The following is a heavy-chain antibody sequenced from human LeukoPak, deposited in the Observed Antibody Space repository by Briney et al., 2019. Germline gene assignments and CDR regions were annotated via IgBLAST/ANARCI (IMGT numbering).Heavy chain of an antibody. Sequence: GGSLRLSCAASGFTFSSYSMSWVRQAPGKGLEWVSHISTSSGTIYYADSVKGRFTISRDNAKNSLYLQMNSLRDKDTAVYYCARVLRGAFDIWGQGTMVTVSS. D-gene: IGHD3-10*01. V-gene: IGHV3-48*02. CDR3: ARVLRGAFDI. J-gene: IGHJ3*02. CDR1: GFTFSSYS. CDR2: ISTSSGTI.